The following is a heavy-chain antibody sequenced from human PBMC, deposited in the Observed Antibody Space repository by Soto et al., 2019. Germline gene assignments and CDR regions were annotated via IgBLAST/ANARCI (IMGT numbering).Heavy chain of an antibody. Sequence: PGESLKISCKGSGYSFTSYWIGWVRQMPGKGLEWMGIIYPGDSDTRYSPSFQGQVTISADKSISTAYLQWSSLKASDTAMYYCARLTSYCGGYARCYSYAFDIWGQGTMVTVSS. V-gene: IGHV5-51*01. J-gene: IGHJ3*02. CDR3: ARLTSYCGGYARCYSYAFDI. CDR1: GYSFTSYW. CDR2: IYPGDSDT. D-gene: IGHD2-21*01.